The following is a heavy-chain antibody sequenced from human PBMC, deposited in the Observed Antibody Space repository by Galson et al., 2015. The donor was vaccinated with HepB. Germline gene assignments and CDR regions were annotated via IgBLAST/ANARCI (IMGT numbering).Heavy chain of an antibody. CDR3: ARVPGTGYYYGLDV. D-gene: IGHD1-26*01. CDR2: INPSGGST. Sequence: SVKVSCKASGYTFTDYHMHWVRQAPGQGLEWMGIINPSGGSTIYAQKFQGRVTMTRDTSTSTVYMELSSLRSDDSAVYYCARVPGTGYYYGLDVWGQGTSVTVSS. V-gene: IGHV1-46*01. J-gene: IGHJ6*02. CDR1: GYTFTDYH.